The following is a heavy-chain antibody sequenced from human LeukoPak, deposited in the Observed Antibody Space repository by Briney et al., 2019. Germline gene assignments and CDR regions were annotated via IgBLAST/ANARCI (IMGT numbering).Heavy chain of an antibody. J-gene: IGHJ5*02. CDR1: GGSFSGYY. CDR3: ARHVRGYCSSTSCLRRFLKNWFDP. Sequence: SETLSLTCAVYGGSFSGYYWSWIRQPPGKGLEWIGEINHSGSTNYNPSLKSRVTISVDTSKNQFSLKLSSVTAADTAVYYCARHVRGYCSSTSCLRRFLKNWFDPWGQGTLVTVSS. V-gene: IGHV4-34*01. D-gene: IGHD2-2*01. CDR2: INHSGST.